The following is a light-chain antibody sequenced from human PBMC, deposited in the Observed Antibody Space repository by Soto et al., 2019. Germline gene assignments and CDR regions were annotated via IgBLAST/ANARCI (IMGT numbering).Light chain of an antibody. V-gene: IGLV1-44*01. CDR3: AAWDDSLNGLVV. Sequence: QSVLTQPPSASGTPGQRVTISCSGSRSNIGTNTVNWYQHLPGTAPKLLIYSNNQRPSGVPDRFSGSKSGTSASLAISGLQSVDEADYYCAAWDDSLNGLVVFGGGTKLTVL. CDR2: SNN. CDR1: RSNIGTNT. J-gene: IGLJ2*01.